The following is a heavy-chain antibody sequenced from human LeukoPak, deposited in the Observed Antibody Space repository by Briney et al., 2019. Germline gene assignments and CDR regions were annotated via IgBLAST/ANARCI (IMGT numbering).Heavy chain of an antibody. D-gene: IGHD5-18*01. V-gene: IGHV3-66*01. CDR2: IYSGGST. CDR1: GFTVSNNY. Sequence: PGGSLRLSCVVSGFTVSNNYMSWVRQAPRKGLEWVSLIYSGGSTYYADSVKGRFTISRDNSKNTLYLQMNSLRAEDTALYYCARGLGYSYGYGIDYWGQGTLVTVSS. J-gene: IGHJ4*02. CDR3: ARGLGYSYGYGIDY.